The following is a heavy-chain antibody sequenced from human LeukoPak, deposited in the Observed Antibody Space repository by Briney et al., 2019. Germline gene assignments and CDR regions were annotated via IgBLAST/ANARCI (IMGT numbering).Heavy chain of an antibody. CDR2: IYHSGST. V-gene: IGHV4-30-2*01. CDR3: ARGTAYYYYMDV. CDR1: GGSISSGGYY. Sequence: SETLSLTCTVSGGSISSGGYYWSWIRQPPGKGLEWIGYIYHSGSTYYNPSLKSRVTISVDRSKNQFSLKLSSVTAADTAVYYCARGTAYYYYMDVWGKGTTVTVS. J-gene: IGHJ6*03. D-gene: IGHD2-21*02.